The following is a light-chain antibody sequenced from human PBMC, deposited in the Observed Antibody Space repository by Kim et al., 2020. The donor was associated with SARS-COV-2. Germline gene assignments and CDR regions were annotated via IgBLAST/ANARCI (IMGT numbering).Light chain of an antibody. J-gene: IGLJ3*02. CDR1: SSNIG. V-gene: IGLV1-44*01. CDR2: SNN. Sequence: QSVLTQPPSVSGTPGQRVTISCSGSSSNIGWYQHLPGTAPKLLIYSNNQRPSGVPDRFSGSKSGTSASLAISGLQSEDEADYYCAAWDDSLRGVFGGGTKVTVL. CDR3: AAWDDSLRGV.